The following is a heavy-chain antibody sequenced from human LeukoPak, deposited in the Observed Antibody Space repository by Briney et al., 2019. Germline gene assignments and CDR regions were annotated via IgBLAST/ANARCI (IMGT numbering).Heavy chain of an antibody. CDR2: ISSSSYI. CDR3: AREGPYSSGWYYFDY. J-gene: IGHJ4*02. V-gene: IGHV3-21*01. CDR1: GFTFSSYS. Sequence: GGSLRLSCAASGFTFSSYSMNWVRQAPGKGLEWVSSISSSSYIYYADSVKGRFTISRDNAKNSLYLQMNSLRAEDTAVYYCAREGPYSSGWYYFDYWGQGTLVTVSS. D-gene: IGHD6-19*01.